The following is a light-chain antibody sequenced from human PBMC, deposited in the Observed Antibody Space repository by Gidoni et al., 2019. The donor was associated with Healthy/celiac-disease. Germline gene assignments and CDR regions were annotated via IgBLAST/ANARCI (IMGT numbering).Light chain of an antibody. V-gene: IGKV1-39*01. Sequence: DSQMSQYPSSLSASVGDRVTITCRASQSISSYLNWYQQKPGKAPKLLIYAASSLQSGVPSRFSGSGSGTDFTLTISSLQPEDFATYYCQQSYSTPWTFGQXTQVEIK. CDR2: AAS. CDR1: QSISSY. CDR3: QQSYSTPWT. J-gene: IGKJ1*01.